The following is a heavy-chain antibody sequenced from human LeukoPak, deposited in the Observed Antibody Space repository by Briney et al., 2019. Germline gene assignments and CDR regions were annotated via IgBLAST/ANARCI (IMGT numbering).Heavy chain of an antibody. V-gene: IGHV1-18*04. J-gene: IGHJ3*02. CDR1: GYSFTNYA. D-gene: IGHD1-26*01. CDR2: IGVYRGHR. Sequence: ASVKVSCKTPGYSFTNYAISWVRQALGKGLEWMGCIGVYRGHRNYAQNFEGRVTMTTDTSTTTAYMELRRLRFDDTAVYYCARGRLSGTYLTGAFDIWGQGTMVTVSS. CDR3: ARGRLSGTYLTGAFDI.